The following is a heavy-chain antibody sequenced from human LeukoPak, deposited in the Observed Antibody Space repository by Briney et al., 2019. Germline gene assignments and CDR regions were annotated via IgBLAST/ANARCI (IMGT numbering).Heavy chain of an antibody. D-gene: IGHD3-22*01. CDR2: IYYSGST. CDR1: GGSISSYY. V-gene: IGHV4-59*01. CDR3: ARDDSSGYFAFDI. Sequence: SETLSLTCTVSGGSISSYYWSWIRQPPGKGLEWIGYIYYSGSTNYNPSLTSRVTISVDTSKNQFSLKLSSVTAADTAVHYCARDDSSGYFAFDIWGQGTMVTVSS. J-gene: IGHJ3*02.